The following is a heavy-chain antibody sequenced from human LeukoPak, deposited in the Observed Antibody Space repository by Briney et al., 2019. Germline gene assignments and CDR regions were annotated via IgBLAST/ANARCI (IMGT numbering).Heavy chain of an antibody. Sequence: SETLSLTCTVSGGSISSYYWSWIRQPPGKGQEWIGYIYYSGSTNYNPSLKSRVTISVDTSKNQFSLKLSSVTAADTAVYYCARVRDDFWSGPSAYFDYWGQGTLVTVSS. CDR2: IYYSGST. CDR1: GGSISSYY. CDR3: ARVRDDFWSGPSAYFDY. V-gene: IGHV4-59*01. D-gene: IGHD3-3*01. J-gene: IGHJ4*02.